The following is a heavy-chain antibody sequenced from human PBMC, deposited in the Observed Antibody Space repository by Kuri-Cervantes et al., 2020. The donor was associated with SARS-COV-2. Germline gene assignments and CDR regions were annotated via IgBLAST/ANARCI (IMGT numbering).Heavy chain of an antibody. V-gene: IGHV3-23*01. CDR3: ANIQVVPAVYRGAQYFHH. CDR2: ISGSGRST. D-gene: IGHD2-2*01. Sequence: GESLKISCAASGFTFSSYGMHWVRQAPGKGLEWVSAISGSGRSTYYADSVKGRFTISRDNSKNTLSLQMNSLRAEDTAVYYCANIQVVPAVYRGAQYFHHWGQGTLVTVSS. J-gene: IGHJ1*01. CDR1: GFTFSSYG.